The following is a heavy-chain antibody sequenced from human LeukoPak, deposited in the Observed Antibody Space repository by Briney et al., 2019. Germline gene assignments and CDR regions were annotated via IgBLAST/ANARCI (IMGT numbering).Heavy chain of an antibody. CDR1: GGSISSSSYY. J-gene: IGHJ4*02. CDR3: VHYDYVWGSYRYPFDY. V-gene: IGHV4-39*01. CDR2: IYYSGST. D-gene: IGHD3-16*02. Sequence: PSETLPLTCTASGGSISSSSYYWGWIRQPPGKGLEWIGSIYYSGSTYYNPSLKSRVTISVDTSKNQFSLKLSSVTAADTAVYYCVHYDYVWGSYRYPFDYWGQGTLVTVSS.